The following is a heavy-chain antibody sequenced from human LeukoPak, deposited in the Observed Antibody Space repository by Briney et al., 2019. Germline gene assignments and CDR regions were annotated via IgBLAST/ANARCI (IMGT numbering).Heavy chain of an antibody. CDR1: GYTFTSYG. V-gene: IGHV1-18*01. Sequence: GASVKVSCKASGYTFTSYGISWVRQAPGQGLEWMGWISAYNGNTNYAQKLQGRVTMTTDTSTSTVHMELSSLRSEDTAVYYCARGAAAAGPYYYYMDVWGKGTTVTISS. J-gene: IGHJ6*03. CDR3: ARGAAAAGPYYYYMDV. D-gene: IGHD6-13*01. CDR2: ISAYNGNT.